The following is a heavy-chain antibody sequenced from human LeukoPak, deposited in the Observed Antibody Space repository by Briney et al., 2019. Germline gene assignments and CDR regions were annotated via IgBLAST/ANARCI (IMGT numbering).Heavy chain of an antibody. J-gene: IGHJ6*02. V-gene: IGHV1-69*04. CDR3: AREPSMTPTYYYYGMDV. CDR1: GGTFSSYA. Sequence: GASVKVSCKASGGTFSSYAISWVRQAPGQGVEWMGRIIPILGIANYAQKFQGRVTITADKSTSTAYMELSSLRSEDTAVYYCAREPSMTPTYYYYGMDVWGQGTTVTVSS. D-gene: IGHD2-15*01. CDR2: IIPILGIA.